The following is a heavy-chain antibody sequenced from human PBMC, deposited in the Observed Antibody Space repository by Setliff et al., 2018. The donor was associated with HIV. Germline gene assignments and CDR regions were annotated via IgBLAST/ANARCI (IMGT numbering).Heavy chain of an antibody. D-gene: IGHD3-10*02. V-gene: IGHV3-30*14. Sequence: GGSLRLSCAASGFTFSSYAMHWFRQAPGKGLEWVAVIAYDGSNKYYADSVKGRFTISRDNSKNTLYLQMSSLRTEDTAVYYCVKSLMFFNWFDSWGQGTLVTV. CDR2: IAYDGSNK. CDR1: GFTFSSYA. J-gene: IGHJ5*01. CDR3: VKSLMFFNWFDS.